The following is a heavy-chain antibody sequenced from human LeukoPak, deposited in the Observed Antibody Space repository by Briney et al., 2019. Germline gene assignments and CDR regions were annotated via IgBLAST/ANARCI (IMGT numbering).Heavy chain of an antibody. J-gene: IGHJ5*02. D-gene: IGHD6-13*01. V-gene: IGHV1-3*01. CDR2: INAGNGNT. CDR1: GYTFTSYA. CDR3: ARGKGSSSWYVAPYNWFDP. Sequence: APVKVSCKASGYTFTSYAMHWVRQAPGQRLEWMGWINAGNGNTKYSQKFQGRVTITRDTSASTAYMELSSLRSEDTAVYYCARGKGSSSWYVAPYNWFDPWGQGTLVTVSS.